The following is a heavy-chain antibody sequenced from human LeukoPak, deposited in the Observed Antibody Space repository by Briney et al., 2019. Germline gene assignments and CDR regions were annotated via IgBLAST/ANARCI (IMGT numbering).Heavy chain of an antibody. D-gene: IGHD2-8*01. CDR2: IYNSGST. Sequence: PSETLSLTCTVSGGSISSYYWSWIRQPPGKGLEWIGYIYNSGSTNYNPSLKSRVTISVDTSKNQFSLKLSSVTAADTAVYYCVRHIYCINGVCGDVWGKGTTVTVSS. CDR1: GGSISSYY. J-gene: IGHJ6*04. V-gene: IGHV4-59*08. CDR3: VRHIYCINGVCGDV.